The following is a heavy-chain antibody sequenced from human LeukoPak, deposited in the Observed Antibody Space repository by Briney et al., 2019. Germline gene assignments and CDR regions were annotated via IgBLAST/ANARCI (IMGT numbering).Heavy chain of an antibody. J-gene: IGHJ4*02. CDR3: ASGYSVYYFDY. V-gene: IGHV4-59*01. D-gene: IGHD3-22*01. CDR1: GGSLSSYY. CDR2: IYYSGST. Sequence: SETLSLTCTVSGGSLSSYYWSWIRQPPGKGLEWIGYIYYSGSTNYNPSLKSRVTISVDTSKNQFSLKLSSVTAADTAVYYCASGYSVYYFDYWGQGTLVTVSS.